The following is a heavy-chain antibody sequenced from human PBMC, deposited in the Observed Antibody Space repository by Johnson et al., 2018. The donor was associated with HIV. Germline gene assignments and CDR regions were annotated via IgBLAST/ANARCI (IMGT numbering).Heavy chain of an antibody. CDR3: ASQRWKQGDAFDI. Sequence: QVQLVESGGGVVQPGRSLRLSCAASGFTFSSYAMHWVRQAPGKGLEWVAVKSYDGSNKYYADSVKGRFTISRDNSKNTLYLQMNNLRAEDTALYYCASQRWKQGDAFDIWGQGTMVTVSS. CDR2: KSYDGSNK. CDR1: GFTFSSYA. D-gene: IGHD4-23*01. V-gene: IGHV3-30*04. J-gene: IGHJ3*02.